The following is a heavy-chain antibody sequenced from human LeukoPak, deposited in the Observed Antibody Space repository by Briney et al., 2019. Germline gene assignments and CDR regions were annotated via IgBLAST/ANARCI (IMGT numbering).Heavy chain of an antibody. D-gene: IGHD3-22*01. Sequence: GGSLRLTCAACGFTLSSDAMTWVRQAPGKGLQWVSSISASGGSTYYADSVKGRFTISRDSSKNTLYLQMNSLRAEDTAVYYCAKRVISVGSGYYYPFYYWGQGTLVTVSS. CDR3: AKRVISVGSGYYYPFYY. V-gene: IGHV3-23*01. CDR1: GFTLSSDA. J-gene: IGHJ4*02. CDR2: ISASGGST.